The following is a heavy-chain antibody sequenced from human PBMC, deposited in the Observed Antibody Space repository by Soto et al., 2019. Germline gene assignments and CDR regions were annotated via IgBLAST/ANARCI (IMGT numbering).Heavy chain of an antibody. Sequence: QVKLQESGPGLEKPSGTLSLTWAVSGGSSSNNRWWTWVRQAPGKGLEWIGEIHDRGSTNYNLSLKSRATVSIDRSKNQFSLEMRAVTAADTAVYYCAGQWAAGYGAFDPWGQGTLVTVSS. CDR2: IHDRGST. CDR3: AGQWAAGYGAFDP. J-gene: IGHJ5*02. CDR1: GGSSSNNRW. D-gene: IGHD3-9*01. V-gene: IGHV4-4*02.